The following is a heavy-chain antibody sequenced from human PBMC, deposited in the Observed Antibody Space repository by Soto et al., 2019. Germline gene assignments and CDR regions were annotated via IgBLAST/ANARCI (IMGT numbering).Heavy chain of an antibody. D-gene: IGHD2-15*01. CDR3: TRRPYRSTSGGIDY. CDR2: VRHTGST. CDR1: SASIASDHW. Sequence: QVQLQESGPGLMKPSETLSLTCAVSSASIASDHWWTWIRQPPGKGLEWIAEVRHTGSTEYSPSLRSRVTISVDKSKNQISLKVSSVTAADTAVYYCTRRPYRSTSGGIDYWGQGTLVTVSS. J-gene: IGHJ4*02. V-gene: IGHV4-4*02.